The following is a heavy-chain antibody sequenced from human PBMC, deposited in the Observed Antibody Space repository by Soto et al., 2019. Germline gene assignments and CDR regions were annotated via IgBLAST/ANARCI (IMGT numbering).Heavy chain of an antibody. CDR3: ARGTVTKPLDY. J-gene: IGHJ4*02. Sequence: GGSLRLSCAASGFTFSSYGMHWVRQAPGKGLEWVAVIWYDGSNKYYADSVKGRFTISRDNSKNTLYLQMNSLRAEDTAVYYCARGTVTKPLDYWGQGTLVTVSS. D-gene: IGHD4-17*01. V-gene: IGHV3-33*01. CDR1: GFTFSSYG. CDR2: IWYDGSNK.